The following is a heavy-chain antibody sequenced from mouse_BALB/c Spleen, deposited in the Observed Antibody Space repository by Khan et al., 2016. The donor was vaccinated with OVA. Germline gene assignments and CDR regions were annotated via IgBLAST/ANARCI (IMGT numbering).Heavy chain of an antibody. J-gene: IGHJ2*01. CDR2: ISTYYGDA. CDR3: AREGNDGYPYFDY. D-gene: IGHD2-3*01. CDR1: GYTFTDYA. V-gene: IGHV1S137*01. Sequence: QVQLKESGAELVRPGVSVKISCKGSGYTFTDYAMHWVKQSHAKSLEWIGVISTYYGDASYNQKFKGKATMTVDKSSSTAYMELARLTSEDSAIYDCAREGNDGYPYFDYWGQGTTLTVSS.